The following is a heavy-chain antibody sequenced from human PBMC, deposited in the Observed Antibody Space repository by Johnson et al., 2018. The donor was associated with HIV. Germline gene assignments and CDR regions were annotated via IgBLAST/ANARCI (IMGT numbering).Heavy chain of an antibody. CDR3: ARGITMIAVVKGDAFDI. J-gene: IGHJ3*02. CDR2: ISESGDAT. V-gene: IGHV3-23*04. D-gene: IGHD3-22*01. Sequence: VQLVESGGGVVQPGGSLRLSCAASGFTFSTNAISWVRQAPGKGLEWVSAISESGDATHYADFVKGRFTISRDNSKNTVYLQMNSLRTEDTAVYYCARGITMIAVVKGDAFDIWGQGTMVTVSS. CDR1: GFTFSTNA.